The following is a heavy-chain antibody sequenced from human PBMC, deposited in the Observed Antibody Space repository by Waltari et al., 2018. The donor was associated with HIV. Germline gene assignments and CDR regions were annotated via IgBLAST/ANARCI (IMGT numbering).Heavy chain of an antibody. CDR3: ARGPHTSIFGVVNYFRP. Sequence: QVQLQQWGTGLLMPSETLSLTCAVYGGSFTAYYWTWIRQSPGNGLEWIGEIDHSGSTNYNPSLNRRVTISVDASNNQFSLKLTSVTAADTGLYYCARGPHTSIFGVVNYFRPWGQGTLVIVSS. V-gene: IGHV4-34*02. D-gene: IGHD3-3*01. J-gene: IGHJ1*01. CDR1: GGSFTAYY. CDR2: IDHSGST.